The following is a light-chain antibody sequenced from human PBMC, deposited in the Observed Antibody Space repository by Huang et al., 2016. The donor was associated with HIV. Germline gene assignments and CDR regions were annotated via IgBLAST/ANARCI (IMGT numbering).Light chain of an antibody. J-gene: IGKJ1*01. CDR3: QQYDSLPPWT. Sequence: DIQMTQSPSSLSASVGDRVTITCQASQDIANYVNWYQQKPGQAPKLLIYDASNLETGVPSRFSGSASGTDFTFTISSLQPEDIATYYCQQYDSLPPWTFGQGTKVEVK. V-gene: IGKV1-33*01. CDR1: QDIANY. CDR2: DAS.